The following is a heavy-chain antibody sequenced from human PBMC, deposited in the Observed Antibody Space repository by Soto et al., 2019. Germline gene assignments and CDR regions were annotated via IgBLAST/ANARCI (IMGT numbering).Heavy chain of an antibody. Sequence: EVQMLESGGGLVQPGGSLRLSCVASGFTFSSYALTWVRQAPGKGLEWVSSITGSGDYTRYTDSVKGRFTITRDNAKNTLFLQMKSLRADDTAIYYCGIDPNGDYFGAFDFWGQGTMVTVSS. V-gene: IGHV3-23*01. CDR2: ITGSGDYT. CDR3: GIDPNGDYFGAFDF. D-gene: IGHD4-17*01. CDR1: GFTFSSYA. J-gene: IGHJ3*01.